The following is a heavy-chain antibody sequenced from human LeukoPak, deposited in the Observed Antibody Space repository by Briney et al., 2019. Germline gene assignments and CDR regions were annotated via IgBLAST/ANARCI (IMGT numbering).Heavy chain of an antibody. D-gene: IGHD5-12*01. V-gene: IGHV4-39*07. J-gene: IGHJ5*02. CDR2: IYYSGST. CDR1: GGSLSSCRYY. CDR3: ARDRGSGYYWFDP. Sequence: PSETLSLTCPVSGGSLSSCRYYSGWIRQPPGKGREWIGTIYYSGSTYYNPSLKSRVTISVDTSKNQFSLKLSSVTAADTAVYYCARDRGSGYYWFDPWGQGTLVTVSS.